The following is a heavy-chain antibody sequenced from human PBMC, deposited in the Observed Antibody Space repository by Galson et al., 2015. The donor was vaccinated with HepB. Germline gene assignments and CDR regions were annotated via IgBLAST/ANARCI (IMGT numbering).Heavy chain of an antibody. CDR2: ISYDGSNK. D-gene: IGHD3-22*01. V-gene: IGHV3-30-3*01. Sequence: SLRLSCAASGFTFSSYAMHWVRQAPGKGLEWVAVISYDGSNKYYADSVKGRFTISRDNSKNTLYLQMNSLRAEDTAVYYCAKDGGEDYYDSSGYFDYWGQGTLVTVSS. J-gene: IGHJ4*02. CDR3: AKDGGEDYYDSSGYFDY. CDR1: GFTFSSYA.